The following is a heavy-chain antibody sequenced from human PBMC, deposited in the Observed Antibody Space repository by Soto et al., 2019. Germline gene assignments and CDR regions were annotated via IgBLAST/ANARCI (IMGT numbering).Heavy chain of an antibody. CDR1: GFTFSSYG. D-gene: IGHD3-10*01. CDR3: ARGVPSGPLHYYYYYGMDV. CDR2: IWYDGSNK. J-gene: IGHJ6*02. V-gene: IGHV3-33*01. Sequence: PGGSLRLSCAASGFTFSSYGMHWVRQAPGKGLEWVAVIWYDGSNKYYADSVKGRFTISRDNSKNTLYLQMNSLRAEDTAVYYCARGVPSGPLHYYYYYGMDVWGQGTTVTVSS.